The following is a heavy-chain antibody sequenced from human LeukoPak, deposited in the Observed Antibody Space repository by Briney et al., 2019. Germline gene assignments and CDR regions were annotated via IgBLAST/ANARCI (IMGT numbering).Heavy chain of an antibody. CDR2: IYTSGST. CDR3: ARDQGGATRYDAFDI. D-gene: IGHD1-26*01. J-gene: IGHJ3*02. CDR1: GGSISSYY. V-gene: IGHV4-4*07. Sequence: PPETLSLTCTVSGGSISSYYWSWIRQPAGKGLEWIGRIYTSGSTNYNPSLKSRVTMSVDTSKNQFSLKLSSVTAADTAVYYCARDQGGATRYDAFDIWGQGTMVTVSS.